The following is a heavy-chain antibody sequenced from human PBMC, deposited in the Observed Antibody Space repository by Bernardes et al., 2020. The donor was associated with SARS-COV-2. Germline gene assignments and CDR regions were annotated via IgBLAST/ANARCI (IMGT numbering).Heavy chain of an antibody. V-gene: IGHV4-34*01. D-gene: IGHD3-10*02. J-gene: IGHJ5*02. Sequence: SEPLSLTCAVYGGSFSDYSWNWIRQPPGKGLEWIGEINHSGSTNYNPSLKSRVTISVDTSKSQFSLKLSSLTAADTAVYYCARGDYVYNWFDPWGQGTLVTVSS. CDR1: GGSFSDYS. CDR3: ARGDYVYNWFDP. CDR2: INHSGST.